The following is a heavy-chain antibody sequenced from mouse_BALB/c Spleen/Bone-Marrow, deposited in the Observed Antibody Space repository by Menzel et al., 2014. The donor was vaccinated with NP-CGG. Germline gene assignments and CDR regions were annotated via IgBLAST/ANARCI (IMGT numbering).Heavy chain of an antibody. CDR2: ISSGGNYT. D-gene: IGHD5-1-1*01. J-gene: IGHJ2*01. Sequence: EVQVVESGGGLVKPGGSLKLSCAASGFTFXSYAMSWIRQTPEKRLEWVATISSGGNYTYYPDSVKGRFTISRDNGKNTLYLQMSSLRSEDTAMYYCARPNTDYFDYWGQGTTLTVSS. V-gene: IGHV5-9-3*01. CDR1: GFTFXSYA. CDR3: ARPNTDYFDY.